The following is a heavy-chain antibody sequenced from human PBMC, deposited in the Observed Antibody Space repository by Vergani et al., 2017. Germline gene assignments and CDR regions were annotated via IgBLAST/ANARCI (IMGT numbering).Heavy chain of an antibody. D-gene: IGHD4-23*01. CDR1: GYSISSGGYY. CDR3: ARDSDTGVDY. J-gene: IGHJ4*02. V-gene: IGHV4-31*11. Sequence: QVQLQESGPGLVKPSETLSLTCAVSGYSISSGGYYWSWIRQHPGKGLEWIGYIYYSGSTYSNPSLKSRVTISVDTSKNQFSLKLSSVTAADTAVYYCARDSDTGVDYWGQGTLVTVSS. CDR2: IYYSGST.